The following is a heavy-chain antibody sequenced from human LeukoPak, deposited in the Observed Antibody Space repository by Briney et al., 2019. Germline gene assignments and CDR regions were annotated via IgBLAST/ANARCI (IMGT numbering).Heavy chain of an antibody. J-gene: IGHJ4*02. CDR3: ARVENIADAGDFDY. CDR2: ISSSGSTI. Sequence: GGSLRLSCAASGFTFSSYEMNWVRQAPGKGLEWVSYISSSGSTIYYADSVKGRFTISRDNSKNTLYLQLNSLRPDDTAVYYCARVENIADAGDFDYWGQGTLVTVSS. V-gene: IGHV3-48*03. CDR1: GFTFSSYE. D-gene: IGHD6-13*01.